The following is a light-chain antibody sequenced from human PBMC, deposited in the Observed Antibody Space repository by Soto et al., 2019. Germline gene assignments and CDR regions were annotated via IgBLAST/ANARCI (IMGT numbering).Light chain of an antibody. V-gene: IGLV1-44*01. CDR3: AAWDESRNGRV. Sequence: QSVLTQPPSASGTPGQRVTIPCSGTHSNIGRNSVNWYLQLPGTAPRLLIFSSNQRPLGVPDRFSGSRSGTSASLAITWLRSEDDAYDYCAAWDESRNGRVSGGGTKVTVL. CDR2: SSN. J-gene: IGLJ3*02. CDR1: HSNIGRNS.